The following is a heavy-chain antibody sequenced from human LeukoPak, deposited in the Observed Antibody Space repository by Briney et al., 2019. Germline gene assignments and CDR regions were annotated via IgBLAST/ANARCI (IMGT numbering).Heavy chain of an antibody. V-gene: IGHV3-7*05. CDR2: INQEGSEK. CDR1: GFTFSTYW. CDR3: ARGSGWYTY. J-gene: IGHJ4*02. D-gene: IGHD6-19*01. Sequence: PGGSLRLSCAASGFTFSTYWMSWVRQAPGKGLEWVANINQEGSEKYYVDSVKGRLTISRENAKNSLYLQMNSLRAEDTAVYYCARGSGWYTYWGQGTLVTVSS.